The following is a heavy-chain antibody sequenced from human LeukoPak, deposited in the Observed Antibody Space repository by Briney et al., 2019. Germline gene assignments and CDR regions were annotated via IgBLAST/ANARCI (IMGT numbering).Heavy chain of an antibody. CDR2: IYHSGCT. D-gene: IGHD1-26*01. V-gene: IGHV4-38-2*01. J-gene: IGHJ4*02. CDR3: ARQGGDYFDY. Sequence: PSETLSLTCAVSGYSISSGYYWGWIRQPPGKGLEWIGSIYHSGCTYYNPTLKSRVTISVDTSKNQFSLKLSSVTAADTAVYYCARQGGDYFDYWRQGTLVTVSS. CDR1: GYSISSGYY.